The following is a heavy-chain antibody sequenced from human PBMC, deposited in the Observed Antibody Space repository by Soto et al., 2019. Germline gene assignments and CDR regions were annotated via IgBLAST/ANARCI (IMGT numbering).Heavy chain of an antibody. CDR3: ARVSSGWYPTFDY. Sequence: ASVKVSCKASGYTFTSYAMHWVRQAPGQRLEWMGWINAGNGNTKYSQKFQGRVTITRDTSASTAYMELSSLRSEDTAVYYCARVSSGWYPTFDYWGQGTLVTVSA. CDR1: GYTFTSYA. CDR2: INAGNGNT. V-gene: IGHV1-3*01. D-gene: IGHD6-19*01. J-gene: IGHJ4*02.